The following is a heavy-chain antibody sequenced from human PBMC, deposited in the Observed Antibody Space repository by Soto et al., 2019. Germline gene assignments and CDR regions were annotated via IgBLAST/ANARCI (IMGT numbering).Heavy chain of an antibody. J-gene: IGHJ6*02. D-gene: IGHD2-2*01. CDR3: ARGIVVVPAAAYYYYCMDV. CDR2: ISAYNGNT. V-gene: IGHV1-18*01. Sequence: ASVKVSCKASGYTFTSYGISWVRQAPGQGLEWMGWISAYNGNTNYAQKLQGRVTMTTDTSTSTAYMELRSLRSDDTAVCYCARGIVVVPAAAYYYYCMDVWGQGTTVTVSS. CDR1: GYTFTSYG.